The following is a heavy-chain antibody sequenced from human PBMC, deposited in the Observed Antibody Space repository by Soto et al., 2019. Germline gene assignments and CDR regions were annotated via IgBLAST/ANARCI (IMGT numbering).Heavy chain of an antibody. CDR2: IKHDGSEQ. Sequence: EVQLVESGGGLVQPGGSLRLSCAASGFTFSSYWISWLRQAPGKGLEWVANIKHDGSEQYYVDSVKGRFSISRANAKTSLYLQMNSLRAEDTAVYYCARDMRGNARNFDYWGQGTRFTVS. D-gene: IGHD2-2*01. CDR1: GFTFSSYW. V-gene: IGHV3-7*05. J-gene: IGHJ4*02. CDR3: ARDMRGNARNFDY.